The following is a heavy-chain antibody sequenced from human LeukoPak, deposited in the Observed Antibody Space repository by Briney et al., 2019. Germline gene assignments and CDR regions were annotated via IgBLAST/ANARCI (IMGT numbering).Heavy chain of an antibody. V-gene: IGHV1-46*01. CDR2: LNPSEKST. CDR3: ATGAFDY. Sequence: GLEWLGILNPSEKSTAYAQMSQGRVTITMDTSTSVVYLELTSPTPADTAVYYCATGAFDYWGQGTRVTVSS. J-gene: IGHJ4*02. D-gene: IGHD7-27*01.